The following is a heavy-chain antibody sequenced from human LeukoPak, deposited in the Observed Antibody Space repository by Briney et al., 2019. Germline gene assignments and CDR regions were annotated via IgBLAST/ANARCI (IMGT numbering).Heavy chain of an antibody. V-gene: IGHV3-23*01. J-gene: IGHJ4*02. D-gene: IGHD1-1*01. CDR2: ITGNGGYT. CDR3: AKGTLQQFDY. CDR1: GFTFSNYA. Sequence: GGSLRLSCAASGFTFSNYAMNWVRQAPGKGLEWVSGITGNGGYTYYADSVKGRFTISRDNSRSTLYLQMNSPRAEDTAIYYCAKGTLQQFDYWRQGTLVTVSS.